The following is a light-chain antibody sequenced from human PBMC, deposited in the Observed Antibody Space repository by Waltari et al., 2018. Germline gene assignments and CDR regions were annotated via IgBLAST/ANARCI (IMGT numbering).Light chain of an antibody. J-gene: IGKJ1*01. CDR2: GAS. V-gene: IGKV1-9*01. CDR1: QDISTY. CDR3: QLRNSDPP. Sequence: DIQLTQSPSFLSAPVGDRVTITCRASQDISTYLAWYQQKPGKAPKLLISGASTVQSGVPSTFSGSGSGTECTLTVSSLQPEDFATDYCQLRNSDPPFGQGTKVEIK.